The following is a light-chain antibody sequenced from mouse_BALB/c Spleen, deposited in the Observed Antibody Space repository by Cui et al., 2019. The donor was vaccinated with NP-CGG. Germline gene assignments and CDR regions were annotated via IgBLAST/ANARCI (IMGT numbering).Light chain of an antibody. CDR3: ALWYSNHWV. CDR2: GTK. V-gene: IGLV1*01. J-gene: IGLJ1*01. CDR1: TGAVTTNNY. Sequence: QAVATQEPALTTSPGETVTLTCRSSTGAVTTNNYANWVQEKPDHLFTGLIGGTKNRTPGVPARFSGSLIGDKAALTITGAQTEDEAIYFCALWYSNHWVFGGGTKLTVL.